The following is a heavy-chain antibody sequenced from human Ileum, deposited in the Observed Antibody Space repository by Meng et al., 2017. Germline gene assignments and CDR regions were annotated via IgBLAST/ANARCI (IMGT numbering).Heavy chain of an antibody. CDR3: ASARYDN. CDR1: GGSFSANY. Sequence: QVQLQQWGAGRWKPSETLSLTCGVYGGSFSANYWTWIRQPPGKGLEWIGEINHNGNTNYKPSLKSRVTISVDTSKKQFSLRLTSVTAADTAVYYCASARYDNWGQGTLVTVSS. CDR2: INHNGNT. J-gene: IGHJ4*02. V-gene: IGHV4-34*01.